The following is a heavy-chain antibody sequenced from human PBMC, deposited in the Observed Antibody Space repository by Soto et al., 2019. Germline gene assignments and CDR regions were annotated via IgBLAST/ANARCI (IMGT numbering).Heavy chain of an antibody. CDR1: GFTFGDSY. Sequence: GGSLRLSCAGSGFTFGDSYMGWTRQAPGKGLEWLSYISPGSRHPAYADSVKGRFTISRDNAKRSLYLQMISLTAEDTAIYYCVRGGGGGLFDPWGQGTMVTVSS. J-gene: IGHJ5*02. D-gene: IGHD2-15*01. CDR3: VRGGGGGLFDP. CDR2: ISPGSRHP. V-gene: IGHV3-11*06.